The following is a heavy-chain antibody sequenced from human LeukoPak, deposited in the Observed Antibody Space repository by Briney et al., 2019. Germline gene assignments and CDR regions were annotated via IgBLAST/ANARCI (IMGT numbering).Heavy chain of an antibody. J-gene: IGHJ5*02. D-gene: IGHD2-21*02. CDR1: TYSITSGYY. CDR3: ARVTATDWFDP. Sequence: PSETLSLTCAVSTYSITSGYYWGWIRQSPGKGLEWIATIYQTGTTYYNPSLKSRVTISVDTSKNQFSLKVNSVAAADTAIYYCARVTATDWFDPWGQGTLVTVFS. V-gene: IGHV4-38-2*01. CDR2: IYQTGTT.